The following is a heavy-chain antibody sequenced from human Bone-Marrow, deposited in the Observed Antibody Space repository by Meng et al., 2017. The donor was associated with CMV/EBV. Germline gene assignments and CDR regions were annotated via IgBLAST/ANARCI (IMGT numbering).Heavy chain of an antibody. Sequence: ASVKVSCKASGYTFTSYAMHWVRQAPGQRLEWMGWSNAGNGNTKYSQEFQGRVTITADKSTSTAYMELSSLRSEDTAVYYCARAAHTIFGVVIMTDFDYWGQGTLVTVSS. V-gene: IGHV1-3*02. J-gene: IGHJ4*02. CDR3: ARAAHTIFGVVIMTDFDY. CDR1: GYTFTSYA. D-gene: IGHD3-3*01. CDR2: SNAGNGNT.